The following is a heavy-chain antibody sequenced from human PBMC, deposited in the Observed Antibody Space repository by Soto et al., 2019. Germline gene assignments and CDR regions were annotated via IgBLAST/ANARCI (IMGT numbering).Heavy chain of an antibody. CDR3: AKGRSTRDGYNAPDY. CDR1: GGSISSGGYY. Sequence: PSETLSLTCTVSGGSISSGGYYWSWIRQHPGKGLEWIGYIYYSGSTYYNPSLNSRVTISVDTSNNQFSLKLSSVTAADTAVFYCAKGRSTRDGYNAPDYWGQGTLVTVSS. D-gene: IGHD5-12*01. V-gene: IGHV4-31*03. J-gene: IGHJ4*02. CDR2: IYYSGST.